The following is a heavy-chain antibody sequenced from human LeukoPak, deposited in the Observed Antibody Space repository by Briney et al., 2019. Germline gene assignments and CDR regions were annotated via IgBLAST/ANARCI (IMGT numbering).Heavy chain of an antibody. J-gene: IGHJ5*02. CDR2: IKQDGSEK. CDR1: GFTFSSYW. CDR3: ARAKWFGSSFSPSDP. Sequence: GGSLRLSCAASGFTFSSYWMSWVRQAPGKGLEWVANIKQDGSEKYYVDSVKGRFTISRDNAKNALYLQMNSLRAEDTAVYYCARAKWFGSSFSPSDPWGQGTLVTVSS. D-gene: IGHD3-10*01. V-gene: IGHV3-7*01.